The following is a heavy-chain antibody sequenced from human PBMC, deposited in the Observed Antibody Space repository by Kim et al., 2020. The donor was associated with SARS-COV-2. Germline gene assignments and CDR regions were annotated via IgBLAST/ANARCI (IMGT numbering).Heavy chain of an antibody. CDR3: ARDRVAAGIHYFDY. J-gene: IGHJ4*02. Sequence: NPSRNSRITQSVDQSKNQFSLKLGAVTAADTAVYYCARDRVAAGIHYFDYWGQGTLVTVSS. V-gene: IGHV4-4*02. D-gene: IGHD6-13*01.